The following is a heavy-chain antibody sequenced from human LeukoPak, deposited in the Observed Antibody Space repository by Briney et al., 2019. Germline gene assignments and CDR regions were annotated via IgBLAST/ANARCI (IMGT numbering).Heavy chain of an antibody. CDR2: ISSSRSYI. D-gene: IGHD2-2*01. Sequence: WESLRLTCTAYGVTFSNYNFNWVRQPPGKGLEWISSISSSRSYIYYAASVRRRFIFFSTNANNTLYLQMNSLRTEDTAVYYCARDDVIPADRSGLYYYVMDVRGQGTTVTVS. V-gene: IGHV3-21*01. CDR1: GVTFSNYN. CDR3: ARDDVIPADRSGLYYYVMDV. J-gene: IGHJ6*02.